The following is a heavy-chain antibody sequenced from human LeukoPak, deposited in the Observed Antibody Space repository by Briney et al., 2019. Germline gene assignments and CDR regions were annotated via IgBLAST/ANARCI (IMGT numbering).Heavy chain of an antibody. D-gene: IGHD2-8*02. Sequence: SGPTLVKPTQTLTLTCTFSGFSLSTGGVGVGWIRQPPGKALEWLAIIYWDDDKRYSPSLKSRLTIMKDTSKDLEVLIMTNVDPVDTATYYCAHRREGGVAKFGTFDYWGQGALVTVSS. J-gene: IGHJ4*02. CDR2: IYWDDDK. V-gene: IGHV2-5*02. CDR1: GFSLSTGGVG. CDR3: AHRREGGVAKFGTFDY.